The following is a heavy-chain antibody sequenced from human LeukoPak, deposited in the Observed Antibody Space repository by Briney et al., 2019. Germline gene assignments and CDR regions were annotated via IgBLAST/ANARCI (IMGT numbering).Heavy chain of an antibody. V-gene: IGHV3-33*06. CDR3: AKLASDDNWFDP. Sequence: PGGSLRLSCAASGFTFSSYGMHWVRQAPGKGLEWVAVIWYDGSNKYYADSVKGRFTISRDNSKNTLYLQMNSLRAEDTAVYYCAKLASDDNWFDPWGQGTLVTVSS. D-gene: IGHD1-26*01. J-gene: IGHJ5*02. CDR1: GFTFSSYG. CDR2: IWYDGSNK.